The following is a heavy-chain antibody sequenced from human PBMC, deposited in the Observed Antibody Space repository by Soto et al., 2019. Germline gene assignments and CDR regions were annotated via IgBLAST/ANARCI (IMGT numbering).Heavy chain of an antibody. D-gene: IGHD1-1*01. CDR2: IHHSGRT. Sequence: LSLPCAVSGGSISTNYWLSCVRQPPGKGLEWIGEIHHSGRTNYIHSLKSRVTMSLDKSNNQLSLKLTSVTAADTAVYYCARDSKKDRSRSLLLEFDYWGQGTLVTVS. J-gene: IGHJ4*02. V-gene: IGHV4-4*02. CDR3: ARDSKKDRSRSLLLEFDY. CDR1: GGSISTNYW.